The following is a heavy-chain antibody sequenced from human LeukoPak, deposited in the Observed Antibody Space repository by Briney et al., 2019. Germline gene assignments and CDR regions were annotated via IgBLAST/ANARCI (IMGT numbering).Heavy chain of an antibody. CDR1: GFTFSSYW. V-gene: IGHV3-7*01. CDR3: ARDTDYGDSYYYYGMDV. Sequence: GGSLRLSCAASGFTFSSYWMSWVRQAPGKGLEWVANIKQDGSEKYYVDSVEGRFTISRDNAKNSLYLQMNSLRAEDTAVYYCARDTDYGDSYYYYGMDVWGQGTTVIVSS. J-gene: IGHJ6*02. D-gene: IGHD4-17*01. CDR2: IKQDGSEK.